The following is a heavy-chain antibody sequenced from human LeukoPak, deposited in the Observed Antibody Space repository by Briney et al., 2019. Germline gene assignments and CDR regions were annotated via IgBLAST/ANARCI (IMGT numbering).Heavy chain of an antibody. Sequence: GGSLRLSVAASGFTFGRHWMHGVGQAPGKGLEWVSTISGSGGSTNYADSVKGRFTISRDNSKNTLYLQMNSLRAEDTAVYYCARGSSGYYHWGQGTLVTVSS. D-gene: IGHD3-22*01. CDR2: ISGSGGST. CDR3: ARGSSGYYH. V-gene: IGHV3-23*01. CDR1: GFTFGRHW. J-gene: IGHJ5*02.